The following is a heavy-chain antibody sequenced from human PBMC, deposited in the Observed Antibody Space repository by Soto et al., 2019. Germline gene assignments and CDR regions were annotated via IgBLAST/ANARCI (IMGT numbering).Heavy chain of an antibody. CDR3: ATDGHIAAAEYFEH. D-gene: IGHD6-13*01. CDR1: GFTFSNAW. Sequence: GGSLRLSCAASGFTFSNAWMSWVRQAPGKGLEWVGRIKSKTDGGTTDYAAPVKGRFTITRDDSKNTLYLQMNSLKTEDTAVYYCATDGHIAAAEYFEHWGQGTLVTVSS. J-gene: IGHJ1*01. CDR2: IKSKTDGGTT. V-gene: IGHV3-15*01.